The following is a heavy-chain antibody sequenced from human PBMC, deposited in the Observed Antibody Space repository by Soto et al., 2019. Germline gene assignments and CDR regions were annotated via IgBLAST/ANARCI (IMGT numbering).Heavy chain of an antibody. CDR3: ARGIGVVVAELGRVACCMDV. V-gene: IGHV1-8*01. CDR2: MNPNSGNT. Sequence: QVQLVQSGAEVKKPGASVSVSCKASGYTFTSYDINWVRQATGQGLEWMGWMNPNSGNTGYAQKFQGRDTRTRNTCISTAYMGLSSLRAEYTAVYYCARGIGVVVAELGRVACCMDVWGQGTTVTVSS. J-gene: IGHJ6*02. D-gene: IGHD2-15*01. CDR1: GYTFTSYD.